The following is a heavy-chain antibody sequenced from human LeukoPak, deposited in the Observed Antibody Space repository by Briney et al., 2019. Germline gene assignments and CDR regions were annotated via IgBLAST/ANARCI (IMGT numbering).Heavy chain of an antibody. CDR1: GFTFTTYA. V-gene: IGHV3-23*01. CDR3: SKERPEEYYSSGSYFDY. CDR2: ISGSGGNT. J-gene: IGHJ4*02. D-gene: IGHD3-10*01. Sequence: PGGSLRLSCAASGFTFTTYAMSWVRQAPGKGLEWVSTISGSGGNTKYAQIVKGRFSISRDNSKYTVYLEMNSLRVEDTAMYYCSKERPEEYYSSGSYFDYWGQGTLVTVSS.